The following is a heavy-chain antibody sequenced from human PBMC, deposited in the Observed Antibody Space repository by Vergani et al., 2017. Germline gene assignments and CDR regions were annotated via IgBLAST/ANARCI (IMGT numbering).Heavy chain of an antibody. J-gene: IGHJ6*02. V-gene: IGHV3-30-3*01. Sequence: VQLLESGGGLVQPGGSLRLSCAASGFTFSSYAMSWVRQAPGKGLEWVAVISYDGSNKYYADSVKGRFTISRDNAKNSLYLQMNSLRAEDTAVYYCAGWDPGELPLYWYYGMDVWGQGTTVTVSS. CDR3: AGWDPGELPLYWYYGMDV. CDR1: GFTFSSYA. CDR2: ISYDGSNK. D-gene: IGHD1-26*01.